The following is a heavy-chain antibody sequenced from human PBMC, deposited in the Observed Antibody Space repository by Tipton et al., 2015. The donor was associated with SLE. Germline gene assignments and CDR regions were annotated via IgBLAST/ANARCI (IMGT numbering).Heavy chain of an antibody. CDR2: IYYSGST. D-gene: IGHD6-19*01. CDR3: AKSSGWYADWFDP. V-gene: IGHV4-61*01. Sequence: TLSLTCTVSGGSVSSGSYYWSWIRQPPGKGLEWIGYIYYSGSTNYNPSLKSRVTISVDTSKNQFSLKLSSVTAADTAVYYCAKSSGWYADWFDPWGQGTLVTVSS. J-gene: IGHJ5*02. CDR1: GGSVSSGSYY.